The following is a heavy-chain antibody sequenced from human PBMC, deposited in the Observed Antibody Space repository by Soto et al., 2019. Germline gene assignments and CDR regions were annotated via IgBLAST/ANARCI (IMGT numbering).Heavy chain of an antibody. CDR2: IIPIFGTA. CDR1: GGTFSSYA. Sequence: QVQLVQSEAEVKKPGSSVKVSCKASGGTFSSYAISWVRQAPGQGLEWMGGIIPIFGTANYAQKFQGRVTITADESTSTAYMELSSLRSEDTAVYYCARDWMVGPTGTQPVSDYYYYGMDVWGQGTTVTVSS. V-gene: IGHV1-69*01. J-gene: IGHJ6*02. D-gene: IGHD1-7*01. CDR3: ARDWMVGPTGTQPVSDYYYYGMDV.